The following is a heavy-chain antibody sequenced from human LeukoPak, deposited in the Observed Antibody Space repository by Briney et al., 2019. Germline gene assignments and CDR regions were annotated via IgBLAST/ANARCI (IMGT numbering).Heavy chain of an antibody. J-gene: IGHJ4*02. CDR2: ISAYNGNT. Sequence: GASVKVSCKASGYTFTSYGISWVRQAPGQGLEWMGWISAYNGNTNYAQKLQGRVTMTTDTSTSTAYMDLSSLTSDDTAVYFCARGRSVNYFGQDYWGQGTLVTVSS. V-gene: IGHV1-18*01. D-gene: IGHD3-10*01. CDR1: GYTFTSYG. CDR3: ARGRSVNYFGQDY.